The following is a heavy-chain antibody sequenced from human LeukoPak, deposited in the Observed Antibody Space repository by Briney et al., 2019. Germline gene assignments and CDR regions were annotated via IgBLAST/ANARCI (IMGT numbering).Heavy chain of an antibody. CDR3: AKVHGVPY. CDR2: ISGSSNST. D-gene: IGHD1-1*01. J-gene: IGHJ4*02. Sequence: QTGGSLRLSCAASGFTFSSYAVSWVRQAPGKGLEWVSAISGSSNSTFYANSVKGRFTISRDNSKNTLYLQMNSLRVEDTALYYCAKVHGVPYWGQGTLATVSS. V-gene: IGHV3-23*01. CDR1: GFTFSSYA.